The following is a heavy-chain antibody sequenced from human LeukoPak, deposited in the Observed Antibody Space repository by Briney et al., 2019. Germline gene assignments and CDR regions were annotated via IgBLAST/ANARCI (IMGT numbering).Heavy chain of an antibody. CDR1: GLTFSSYG. CDR3: AKERSITMIVVVMSGFDP. V-gene: IGHV3-30*02. Sequence: GGSLRLSCAPSGLTFSSYGMHWVRQAPGKGLEWVAFIRYDGSNKYYADSVKGRFTLSRENSKNTLYLQMNSLRAEDTAVYYCAKERSITMIVVVMSGFDPWGQGTLVTVSS. J-gene: IGHJ5*02. D-gene: IGHD3-22*01. CDR2: IRYDGSNK.